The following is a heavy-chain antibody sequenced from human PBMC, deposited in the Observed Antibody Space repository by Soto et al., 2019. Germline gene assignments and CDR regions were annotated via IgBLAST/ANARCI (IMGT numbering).Heavy chain of an antibody. CDR2: IRSTTDGGTT. CDR3: VTDQGYFQH. Sequence: EVQVVESGGGLVKPGGSLRLSCATSGFTLSKAWMNWVRQAPGKGLEWVGRIRSTTDGGTTDYAAPVKGRFTISRADSKNTLYLQMNSLKTEDTAVYYCVTDQGYFQHWGQGTLVTVSS. CDR1: GFTLSKAW. D-gene: IGHD6-13*01. J-gene: IGHJ1*01. V-gene: IGHV3-15*07.